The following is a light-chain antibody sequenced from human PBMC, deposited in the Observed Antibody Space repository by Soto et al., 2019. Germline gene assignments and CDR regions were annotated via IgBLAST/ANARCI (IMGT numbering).Light chain of an antibody. CDR2: DVN. J-gene: IGLJ2*01. CDR1: SSDIGGYDF. Sequence: QSVLTQPASVSGSPGQSITLSCTGTSSDIGGYDFVSWYQRYPGKAPKLIIYDVNNRPSGVSNRFSGSKSGNTASLTISGLQAEDEADYYCTSYASSSAHVVIGGGTKLTVL. V-gene: IGLV2-14*01. CDR3: TSYASSSAHVV.